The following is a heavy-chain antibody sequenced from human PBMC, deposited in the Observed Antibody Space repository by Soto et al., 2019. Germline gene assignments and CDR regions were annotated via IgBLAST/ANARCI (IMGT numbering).Heavy chain of an antibody. CDR2: IRSEANSYAT. V-gene: IGHV3-73*01. D-gene: IGHD6-19*01. J-gene: IGHJ4*02. CDR1: GFTFSGST. CDR3: TRPHRDGCYDY. Sequence: VQLVESGGGLVQPGGSLKLSCAASGFTFSGSTMHWVRQASGKGLEWVGRIRSEANSYATAYAASVKGRFTISRDDSKNTAYLQMNSLKTEDTAVYYCTRPHRDGCYDYWGQGTLVTVSS.